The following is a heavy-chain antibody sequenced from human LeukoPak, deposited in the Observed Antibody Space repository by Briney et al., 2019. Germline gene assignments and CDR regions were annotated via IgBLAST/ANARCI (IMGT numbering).Heavy chain of an antibody. CDR1: GFTLSTFD. V-gene: IGHV3-21*01. CDR2: ISTSSRYI. CDR3: ARADCSDSTCYLRRSWFDP. D-gene: IGHD2-15*01. Sequence: GGSLRLSCAASGFTLSTFDMNWVRQAPGKGLEWVSSISTSSRYIYYRDSVKGRFTISRDDAKNSLYLQMNSLRVEDTAVYYCARADCSDSTCYLRRSWFDPWGQGTLVTVSS. J-gene: IGHJ5*02.